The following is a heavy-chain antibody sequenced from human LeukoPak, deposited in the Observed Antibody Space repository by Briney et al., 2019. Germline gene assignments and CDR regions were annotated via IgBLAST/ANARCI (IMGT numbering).Heavy chain of an antibody. CDR3: ARDIASVRMDV. D-gene: IGHD2-21*01. CDR2: IWYDGSNQ. Sequence: PGRSLRHSCAASGFTFRNHGMHWVRQAPGQGLEWAAVIWYDGSNQYYADSVKGRFTISRDNSRNMLYLQVSSLRAEDTAVYYCARDIASVRMDVWGQGTTVIVSS. V-gene: IGHV3-33*01. CDR1: GFTFRNHG. J-gene: IGHJ6*02.